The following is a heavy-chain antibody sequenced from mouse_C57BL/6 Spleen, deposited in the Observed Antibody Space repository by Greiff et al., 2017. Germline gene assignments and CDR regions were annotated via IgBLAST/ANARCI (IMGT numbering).Heavy chain of an antibody. V-gene: IGHV1-78*01. CDR2: IYPRDGST. CDR1: GYTFTDHT. J-gene: IGHJ1*03. D-gene: IGHD2-1*01. CDR3: ADIYYGNLNWYFDV. Sequence: VKLMESDAELVKPGASVKISCKVSGYTFTDHTIHWMKQRPEQGLEWIGYIYPRDGSTKYNEKFKGKATLTADKSSSTAYMQLNSLTSEDSAVYFCADIYYGNLNWYFDVWGTGTTVTVSS.